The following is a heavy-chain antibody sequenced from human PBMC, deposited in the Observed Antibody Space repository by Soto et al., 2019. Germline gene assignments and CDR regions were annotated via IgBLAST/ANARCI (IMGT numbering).Heavy chain of an antibody. J-gene: IGHJ6*02. CDR1: GGSTSSSSYY. V-gene: IGHV4-39*01. D-gene: IGHD1-7*01. CDR3: ARHERNYASYYYYGMDV. CDR2: IYYSGST. Sequence: SETLSLTCTVSGGSTSSSSYYWGWIRQLPGKGLEWIGSIYYSGSTYYNPSLKSRVTISVDTSKNQFSLKLSSVTAADTAVYYCARHERNYASYYYYGMDVWGQGTTVTVSS.